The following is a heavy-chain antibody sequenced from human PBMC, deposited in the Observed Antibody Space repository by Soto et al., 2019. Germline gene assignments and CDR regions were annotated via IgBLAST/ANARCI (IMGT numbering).Heavy chain of an antibody. V-gene: IGHV5-51*01. CDR3: ARDGLYGDYGHY. CDR2: IYPGDSDT. Sequence: PGESLKISCKDSGFSFASSWIGWVRQMPGKGLEWMGVIYPGDSDTRYSPSFQGQVTISADKSISTAYLQWSSLKASDTAMYYCARDGLYGDYGHYWGQGTLVTVSS. J-gene: IGHJ4*02. D-gene: IGHD4-17*01. CDR1: GFSFASSW.